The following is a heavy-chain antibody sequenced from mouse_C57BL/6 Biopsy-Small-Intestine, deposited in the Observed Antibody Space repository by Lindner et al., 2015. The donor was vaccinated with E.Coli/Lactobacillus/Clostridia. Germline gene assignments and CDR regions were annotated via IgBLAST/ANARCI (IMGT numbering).Heavy chain of an antibody. J-gene: IGHJ2*01. CDR1: GYTFTNYW. D-gene: IGHD4-1*02. Sequence: VQLQESGPELVRPGTSVKMSCKASGYTFTNYWIGWAKQRPGHGLEWIGDIYPGGGYTNYNEKFKGKATLTADKSSSTAYMQFSSLTSEDSAIYYCARSANWDVFDYWGQGTTLTVSS. CDR3: ARSANWDVFDY. CDR2: IYPGGGYT. V-gene: IGHV1-63*01.